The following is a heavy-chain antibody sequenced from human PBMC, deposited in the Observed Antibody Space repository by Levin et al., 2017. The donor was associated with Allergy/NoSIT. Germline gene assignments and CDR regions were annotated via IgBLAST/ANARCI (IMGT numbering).Heavy chain of an antibody. CDR1: GGSISSGSYY. CDR2: IYTSGST. Sequence: SETLSLTCTVSGGSISSGSYYWSWIRQPAGKGLEWIGRIYTSGSTNYNPSLKSRVTISVDTSKNQFSLKLSSVTAADTAVYYCAREEGYCSGGSCPEVWWYFDLWGRGTLVTVSS. D-gene: IGHD2-15*01. CDR3: AREEGYCSGGSCPEVWWYFDL. J-gene: IGHJ2*01. V-gene: IGHV4-61*02.